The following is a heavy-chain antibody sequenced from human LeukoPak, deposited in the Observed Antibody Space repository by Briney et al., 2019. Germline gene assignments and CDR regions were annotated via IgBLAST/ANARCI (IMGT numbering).Heavy chain of an antibody. CDR2: IRYDGSNE. V-gene: IGHV3-30*02. CDR1: GFTFSSYG. J-gene: IGHJ4*02. D-gene: IGHD5-12*01. Sequence: GGSLRLSCAASGFTFSSYGMHWVRQAPGKVLEWVSFIRYDGSNEYYADSVRGRFTISRDNSKNTLYLQMNSLRAEDTAVYYCAKYRLVWLPVPAFDFWGQGTLVTVSS. CDR3: AKYRLVWLPVPAFDF.